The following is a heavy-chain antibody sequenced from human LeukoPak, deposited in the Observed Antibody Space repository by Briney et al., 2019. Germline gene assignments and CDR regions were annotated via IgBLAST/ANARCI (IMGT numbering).Heavy chain of an antibody. Sequence: SETLSLTCTASGGSISSYYWSWIRQPPGKGLEWIGYIYYSGSTNYNPSLKSRVTISVDTSNNKFSLKLSSVTAADTAVYYCARSPHCGPLGYYYYYMDVWGKGTTVTISS. D-gene: IGHD2-21*01. CDR1: GGSISSYY. J-gene: IGHJ6*03. CDR2: IYYSGST. CDR3: ARSPHCGPLGYYYYYMDV. V-gene: IGHV4-59*01.